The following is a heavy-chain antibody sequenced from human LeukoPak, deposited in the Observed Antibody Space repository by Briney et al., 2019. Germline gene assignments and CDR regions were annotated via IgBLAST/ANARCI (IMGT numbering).Heavy chain of an antibody. CDR3: TRHDYGGDTKDDAFDI. Sequence: GGSLRLSCAASGFTFSGSAIHWVRQASGKGLEWVGRIRSKANSYATAYAASVKGRFTISRDDSKNTAYLQMNSLKTEDTAVYYCTRHDYGGDTKDDAFDIWGQGTMVTVSS. D-gene: IGHD4-23*01. CDR2: IRSKANSYAT. CDR1: GFTFSGSA. V-gene: IGHV3-73*01. J-gene: IGHJ3*02.